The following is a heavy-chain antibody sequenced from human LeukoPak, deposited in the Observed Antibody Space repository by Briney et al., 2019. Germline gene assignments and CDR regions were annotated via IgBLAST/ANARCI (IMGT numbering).Heavy chain of an antibody. Sequence: GESLKISCKGSGYSFASHWIGWVRQMPGKGLEWMGIIYPGDSDTRYSPSFQGQVTISADKSISTAYLQWSSLKASDTAMYYCARLSFRVARSSNWFDPWGQGTLVTVSS. D-gene: IGHD2-15*01. CDR3: ARLSFRVARSSNWFDP. J-gene: IGHJ5*02. CDR2: IYPGDSDT. CDR1: GYSFASHW. V-gene: IGHV5-51*01.